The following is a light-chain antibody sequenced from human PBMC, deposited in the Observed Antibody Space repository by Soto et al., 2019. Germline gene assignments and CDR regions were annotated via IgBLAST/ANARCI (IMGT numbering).Light chain of an antibody. J-gene: IGKJ5*01. CDR3: QEVHSYPIT. CDR1: QGMGTY. Sequence: TQAPRFMYTSIGDRVTISCRASQGMGTYVAWYQQKPGKAPKLLIYGASTLQSGVPSRFSGSDSGAEFTLTISSLQPEDFATYYCQEVHSYPITFGQGTRLE. V-gene: IGKV1-9*01. CDR2: GAS.